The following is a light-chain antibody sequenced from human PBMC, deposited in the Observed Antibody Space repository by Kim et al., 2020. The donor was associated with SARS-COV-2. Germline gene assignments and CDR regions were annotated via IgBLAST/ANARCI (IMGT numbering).Light chain of an antibody. CDR1: ESVTSN. CDR3: QQYNRWPPYI. Sequence: VVTQSPATLSVSPGERATLSCRASESVTSNLAWYQQKPGQAPRLLIYGASIRASGIPDRFSGSGSGTEFTLTISSLQSEYFALYYCQQYNRWPPYIFGQGTKLEI. J-gene: IGKJ2*01. V-gene: IGKV3-15*01. CDR2: GAS.